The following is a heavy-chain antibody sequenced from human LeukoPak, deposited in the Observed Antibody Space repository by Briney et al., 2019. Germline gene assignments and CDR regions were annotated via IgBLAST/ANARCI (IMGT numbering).Heavy chain of an antibody. CDR3: ARDERRLSD. J-gene: IGHJ4*02. D-gene: IGHD6-25*01. CDR1: GFTVSSIY. CDR2: IYTGGTT. V-gene: IGHV3-53*01. Sequence: PGGSLRLSCAASGFTVSSIYMSWVRQAPGKGLEWVSAIYTGGTTYYADSVKGRFTISRDNSKNTLYLQMNSLRAEDTAVYYCARDERRLSDWGQGTLVTVSS.